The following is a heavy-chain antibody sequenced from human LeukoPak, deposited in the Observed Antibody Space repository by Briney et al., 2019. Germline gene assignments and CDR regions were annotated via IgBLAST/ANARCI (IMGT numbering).Heavy chain of an antibody. D-gene: IGHD3-22*01. J-gene: IGHJ4*02. CDR2: LLYDGSDK. Sequence: GGSLRLSCAASGFTFSTYGMHWVRQAPGKGLEWVAFLLYDGSDKYYADSVKGRFTISRDNSKNTLYLQMNSLRAEDTAVHYCAKGRGYYYPGDYWGQGTLVTASS. V-gene: IGHV3-30*02. CDR3: AKGRGYYYPGDY. CDR1: GFTFSTYG.